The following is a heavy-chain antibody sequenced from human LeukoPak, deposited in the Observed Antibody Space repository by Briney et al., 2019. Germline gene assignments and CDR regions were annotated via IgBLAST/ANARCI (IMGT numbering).Heavy chain of an antibody. V-gene: IGHV4-34*01. CDR3: ASRRYCSSTSCYGNWLDP. J-gene: IGHJ5*02. Sequence: SETLSLTCAVYGGSFSGYYWSWIRQPPGKGLEWIGEINHSGSTNYNPSLKSRVTISVDTSKNQFSLKLSSVTAADTAVYYCASRRYCSSTSCYGNWLDPWGQGTLVTVSS. CDR2: INHSGST. D-gene: IGHD2-2*01. CDR1: GGSFSGYY.